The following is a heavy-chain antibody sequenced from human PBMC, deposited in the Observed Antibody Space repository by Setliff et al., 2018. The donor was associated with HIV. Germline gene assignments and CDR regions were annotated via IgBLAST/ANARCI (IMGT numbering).Heavy chain of an antibody. CDR1: GGSVSNYY. J-gene: IGHJ4*02. Sequence: SETLSLTCTVSGGSVSNYYWTWIRQSAGKGLEWIGHINTSGSTKYNPSLKSRLTMSVDSSGNQFSLTLTSVTAADTAVYYCARRGAVASPPPLWGQGTLVTVSS. D-gene: IGHD6-19*01. CDR2: INTSGST. V-gene: IGHV4-4*07. CDR3: ARRGAVASPPPL.